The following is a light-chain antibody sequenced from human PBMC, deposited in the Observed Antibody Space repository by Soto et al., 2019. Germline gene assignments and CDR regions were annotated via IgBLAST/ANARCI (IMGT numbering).Light chain of an antibody. V-gene: IGLV2-14*03. CDR2: DVN. CDR1: SSDVGGYNY. Sequence: QSALTQPASVSGSPGQSIAISCTGTSSDVGGYNYVSWYQQHPGKAPKLMIYDVNNRPSGVSDRFSGSKSGNTASLTISGLQAEDEADYYCSSYTSSSPWVFGGGTKLTVL. CDR3: SSYTSSSPWV. J-gene: IGLJ3*02.